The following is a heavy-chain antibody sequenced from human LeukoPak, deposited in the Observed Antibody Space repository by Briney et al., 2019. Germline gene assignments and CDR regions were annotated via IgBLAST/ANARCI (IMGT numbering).Heavy chain of an antibody. V-gene: IGHV3-9*01. CDR1: GFTFDDYA. D-gene: IGHD3-3*01. J-gene: IGHJ4*02. CDR2: ISWNSGSI. Sequence: GGSLRLSCAASGFTFDDYAMHWVRHAPGKGLEWVSGISWNSGSIGYADSVKGRFTISRDNAKNSLYLQMNSLRAEDTALYYCAKGPEYYDFWSGYLDYWGQGTLVTVSS. CDR3: AKGPEYYDFWSGYLDY.